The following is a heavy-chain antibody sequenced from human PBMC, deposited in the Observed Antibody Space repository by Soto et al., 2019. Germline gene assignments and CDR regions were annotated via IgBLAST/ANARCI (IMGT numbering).Heavy chain of an antibody. Sequence: GGSLRLSCAASGFTFSSYWMSWVRQTPGKGLEWVANIKEDGSQKWYVDSVKGRFTISRDNAKNSLYLQMNSLRVEDTAVYYCARGDYYDVSGPFSDAFDIWGQGTMVTVSS. J-gene: IGHJ3*02. CDR1: GFTFSSYW. CDR2: IKEDGSQK. D-gene: IGHD3-22*01. CDR3: ARGDYYDVSGPFSDAFDI. V-gene: IGHV3-7*04.